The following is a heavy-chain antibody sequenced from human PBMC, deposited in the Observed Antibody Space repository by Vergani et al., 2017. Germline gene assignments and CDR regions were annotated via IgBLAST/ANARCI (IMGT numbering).Heavy chain of an antibody. D-gene: IGHD6-13*01. J-gene: IGHJ6*03. Sequence: VQLVESGGGVVQPGRSLRLSCAASGFTFDDYAMHWVRQAPGRGLEWVSGISWNSGSIGYADSVKGRFTISRDNAKTSLYLQMNSLRAEDTALYYCAKGGGPAAAGTGYYYYMDVWGKGTTVTVSS. CDR3: AKGGGPAAAGTGYYYYMDV. CDR1: GFTFDDYA. V-gene: IGHV3-9*01. CDR2: ISWNSGSI.